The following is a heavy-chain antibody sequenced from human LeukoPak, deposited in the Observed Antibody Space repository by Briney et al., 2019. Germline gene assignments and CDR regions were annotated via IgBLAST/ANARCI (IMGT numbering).Heavy chain of an antibody. V-gene: IGHV4-30-4*01. J-gene: IGHJ5*02. CDR3: ARGFGRQYYDFRSGSIGGNNWFDP. Sequence: SETLSLTCTVSGGSISSGDYYWSWIRQPPGKGLEWIGYIYYSGSTYYNPSLKSRVTISVDTSKNQFSLKLSSVTAADTAVYYCARGFGRQYYDFRSGSIGGNNWFDPWGQGTLVTVSS. CDR2: IYYSGST. CDR1: GGSISSGDYY. D-gene: IGHD3-3*01.